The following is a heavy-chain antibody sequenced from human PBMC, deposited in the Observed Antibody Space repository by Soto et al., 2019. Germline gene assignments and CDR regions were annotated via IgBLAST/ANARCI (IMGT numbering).Heavy chain of an antibody. D-gene: IGHD3-10*01. J-gene: IGHJ4*02. CDR3: AHRGYYYGSESVLDY. CDR1: GFSLSTSGVG. Sequence: QITLKESGPTLVKPTQTLTLTCTFSGFSLSTSGVGVGWIRQPPGKALEWLALIYWDDDKRYSPALKSRLTLTKDTSKNQVVLTMTNMDPVDAATYYCAHRGYYYGSESVLDYWGQGTLVTVSS. CDR2: IYWDDDK. V-gene: IGHV2-5*02.